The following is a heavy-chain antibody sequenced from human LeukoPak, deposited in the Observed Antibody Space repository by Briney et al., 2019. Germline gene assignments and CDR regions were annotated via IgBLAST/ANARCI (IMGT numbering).Heavy chain of an antibody. J-gene: IGHJ4*02. V-gene: IGHV3-48*02. CDR1: GFTLSSYS. CDR2: ITWSGSTI. Sequence: PGGSLRLSCAASGFTLSSYSMNWVRQAPGKGLEWISHITWSGSTIFYADSVKGRFTISRDSAKNSLYLQMSSLRDEDTAVYYCARARAGAGTFFFDHWGQGTLVTVSS. CDR3: ARARAGAGTFFFDH. D-gene: IGHD6-13*01.